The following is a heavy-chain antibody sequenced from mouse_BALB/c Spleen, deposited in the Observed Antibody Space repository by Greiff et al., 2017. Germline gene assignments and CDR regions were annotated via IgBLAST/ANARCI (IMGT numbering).Heavy chain of an antibody. Sequence: EVNLVESGGGLVKPGGSLKLSCAASGFTFSSYAMSWVRQTPEKRLEWVASISSGGSTYYPDSVKGRFTISRDNARNILYLQMSSLRSEDTAMYYCARDYDYDRNWFAYWGQGTLVTVSA. V-gene: IGHV5-6-5*01. CDR2: ISSGGST. D-gene: IGHD2-4*01. CDR3: ARDYDYDRNWFAY. J-gene: IGHJ3*01. CDR1: GFTFSSYA.